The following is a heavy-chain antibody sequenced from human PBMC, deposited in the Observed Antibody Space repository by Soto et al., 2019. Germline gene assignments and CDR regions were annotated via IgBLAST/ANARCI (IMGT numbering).Heavy chain of an antibody. CDR2: IIPIFGTA. CDR3: ASKYYYDSSGYYPYYYYYYGMDV. CDR1: GCTFSSYA. J-gene: IGHJ6*02. Sequence: SVKVSCKASGCTFSSYAISWVRQAPGQGLEWMGGIIPIFGTANYAQKFQGRVTITADKSTSTAYMELSSLRSEDTAVYYCASKYYYDSSGYYPYYYYYYGMDVWGQGTTVTVSS. V-gene: IGHV1-69*06. D-gene: IGHD3-22*01.